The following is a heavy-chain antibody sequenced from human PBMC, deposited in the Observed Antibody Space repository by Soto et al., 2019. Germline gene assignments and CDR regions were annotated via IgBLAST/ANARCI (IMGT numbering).Heavy chain of an antibody. CDR1: GGSFSGYY. Sequence: SETLSLTCAVYGGSFSGYYWSWSRQPPGKGLEWIGEINHSGSTNYNPSLKSRVTISVDTSKNQFSLKLSSVTAADTAVYYCARAVVVVPAAIRDYYYYYGMDVWGQGTTVTVSS. J-gene: IGHJ6*02. CDR2: INHSGST. D-gene: IGHD2-2*02. CDR3: ARAVVVVPAAIRDYYYYYGMDV. V-gene: IGHV4-34*01.